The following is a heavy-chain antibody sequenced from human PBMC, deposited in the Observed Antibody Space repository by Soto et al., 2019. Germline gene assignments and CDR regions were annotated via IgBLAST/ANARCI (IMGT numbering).Heavy chain of an antibody. CDR1: GFTFTSSA. CDR2: IVVGSGNT. Sequence: SVKVSCKASGFTFTSSAVQWVRQARGQRLEWIGWIVVGSGNTNYAQKFQERVTITRDMSTSTAYMELSRLRSEDTAVYYCAAPTRFDWFPRIYGMDVWGQGTTVTVSS. D-gene: IGHD3-9*01. V-gene: IGHV1-58*01. J-gene: IGHJ6*02. CDR3: AAPTRFDWFPRIYGMDV.